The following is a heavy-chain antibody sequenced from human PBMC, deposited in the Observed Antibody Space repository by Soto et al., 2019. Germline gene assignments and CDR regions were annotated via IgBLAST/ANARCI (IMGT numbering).Heavy chain of an antibody. CDR2: IKQDGSEK. CDR1: GFTFSSYW. J-gene: IGHJ4*02. V-gene: IGHV3-7*05. D-gene: IGHD3-3*01. Sequence: GGSLRLSCAASGFTFSSYWMSWVRQAPGKGLEWVANIKQDGSEKYYVDSVKGRFTISRDNAKNSLYLQMNSLRAEDTAVYYCARVRNSAPSGGPFYDFWSGYFTFDYWGQGTLVTVSS. CDR3: ARVRNSAPSGGPFYDFWSGYFTFDY.